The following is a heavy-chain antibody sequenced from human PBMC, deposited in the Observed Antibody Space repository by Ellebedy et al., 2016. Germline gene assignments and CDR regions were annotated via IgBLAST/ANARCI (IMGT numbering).Heavy chain of an antibody. CDR1: GFTFSSHW. Sequence: GESLKISXVASGFTFSSHWMSWVRQAPGKGLEWVANIKEDGSEKYYVDSVKGRFTISRDNAKNSLYLQINSLRVEDTAVYYCARDVPAAIVWGQGTMVTVSS. V-gene: IGHV3-7*01. CDR2: IKEDGSEK. CDR3: ARDVPAAIV. J-gene: IGHJ3*01. D-gene: IGHD2-2*01.